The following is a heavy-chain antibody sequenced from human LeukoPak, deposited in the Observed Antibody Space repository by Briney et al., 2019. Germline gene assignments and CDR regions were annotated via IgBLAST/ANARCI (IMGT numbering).Heavy chain of an antibody. D-gene: IGHD3-10*01. Sequence: SETLSLTCTASDFSINSGYHWGWVRQPPGKGLEWIGSMHHSGSTYYNPSLKSRVTMSTDTSKSQFSLKLSSVTAADTAVYYCARDRSYFTFDYWGQGTLVTVSS. CDR2: MHHSGST. CDR1: DFSINSGYH. V-gene: IGHV4-38-2*02. J-gene: IGHJ4*02. CDR3: ARDRSYFTFDY.